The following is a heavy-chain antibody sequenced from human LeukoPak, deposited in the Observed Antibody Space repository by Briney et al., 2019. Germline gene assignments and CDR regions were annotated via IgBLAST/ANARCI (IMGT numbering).Heavy chain of an antibody. Sequence: PGRSLRLSCAASGFTFSSYAMHWVRQAPGKGLEWVAVISYDGSNKYYADSVKGRFTISRDNSKNTLYLQMNSLRAEDTAVYYCARAGGYGDYLYYFDYWGQGTLVTVSS. CDR1: GFTFSSYA. V-gene: IGHV3-30*04. J-gene: IGHJ4*02. CDR2: ISYDGSNK. D-gene: IGHD4-17*01. CDR3: ARAGGYGDYLYYFDY.